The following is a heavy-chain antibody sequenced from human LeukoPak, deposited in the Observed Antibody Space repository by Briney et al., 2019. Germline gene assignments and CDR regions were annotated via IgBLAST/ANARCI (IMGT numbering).Heavy chain of an antibody. J-gene: IGHJ3*02. D-gene: IGHD3-3*01. CDR1: GYTLTELS. Sequence: ASVKVSCKVSGYTLTELSMHWVRQAPGKGLEWMGGFDPEDGETIYAQKFQGRVTMTEDTSTDTAYMGLSSLRSEDTAVYYCATDMPRITIFGVVIHDAFDIWGQGTMVTVSS. V-gene: IGHV1-24*01. CDR3: ATDMPRITIFGVVIHDAFDI. CDR2: FDPEDGET.